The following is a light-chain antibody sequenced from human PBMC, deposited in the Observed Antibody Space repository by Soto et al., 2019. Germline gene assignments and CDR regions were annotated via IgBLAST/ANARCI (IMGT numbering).Light chain of an antibody. CDR3: QQSYATPRT. CDR1: QSISNY. CDR2: AAS. Sequence: IQMTQSPSSLSASVGDIVTITCLASQSISNYLNWYQQKPGKAPKLLIYAASSLQSGVPSRFSGSGSGTDFTLTISSLQPEDFATYYCQQSYATPRTFGQVTNVDI. J-gene: IGKJ1*01. V-gene: IGKV1-39*01.